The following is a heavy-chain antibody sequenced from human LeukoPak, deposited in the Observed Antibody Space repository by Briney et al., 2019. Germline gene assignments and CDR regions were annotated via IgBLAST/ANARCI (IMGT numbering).Heavy chain of an antibody. V-gene: IGHV4-38-2*01. Sequence: PSETLSLTCAVSGYSISSGYYWGWIRQPPGKGLEWIGNIYHTGSTYYNPSLKSRVTISVDTSKNQFSLKLGSVTAADTAVYYCARGGTYYYDSSVNWGQGTLVTVSS. J-gene: IGHJ4*02. D-gene: IGHD3-22*01. CDR1: GYSISSGYY. CDR3: ARGGTYYYDSSVN. CDR2: IYHTGST.